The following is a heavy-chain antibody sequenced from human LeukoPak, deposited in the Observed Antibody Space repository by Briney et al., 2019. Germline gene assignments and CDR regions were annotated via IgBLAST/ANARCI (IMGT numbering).Heavy chain of an antibody. CDR1: GYTFTGYY. V-gene: IGHV1-2*02. Sequence: ASVKVSCKTSGYTFTGYYMHWVRQAPGQGLEWRGWINPNSGGTNYAQKFQGRVTMTRDTSISTAYMELSRLRSDDTAVYYCAREGWYGPSSYFDFWGQGTLVTVSS. J-gene: IGHJ4*02. CDR3: AREGWYGPSSYFDF. CDR2: INPNSGGT. D-gene: IGHD6-19*01.